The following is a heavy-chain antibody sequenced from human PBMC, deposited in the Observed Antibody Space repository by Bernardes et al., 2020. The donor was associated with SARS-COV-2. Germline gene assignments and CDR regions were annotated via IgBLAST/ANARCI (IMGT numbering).Heavy chain of an antibody. D-gene: IGHD3-9*01. J-gene: IGHJ6*02. CDR3: ARDPGGRLRYFDSEYYFYYYGMDV. V-gene: IGHV4-59*01. Sequence: SETLSLTCTVSGGSISSYYWSWIRQPPGKGLEWIGYIYYSGSTNYNPSLKSRVTISVDTSKNQFSLKLSSVTAADTAVYYCARDPGGRLRYFDSEYYFYYYGMDVWGQGTTVTVSS. CDR2: IYYSGST. CDR1: GGSISSYY.